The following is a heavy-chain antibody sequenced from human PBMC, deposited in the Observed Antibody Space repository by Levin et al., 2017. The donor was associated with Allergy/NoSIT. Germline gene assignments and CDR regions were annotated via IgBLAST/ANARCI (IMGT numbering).Heavy chain of an antibody. CDR2: IYYSGST. V-gene: IGHV4-61*01. Sequence: SETLSLTCTVSGGSVSSGSYYWSWIRQPPGKGLEWIGYIYYSGSTNYNPSLKSRVTISVDTSKNQFSLKLSSVTAADTAVYYCASAPLLRYFDWLSPSLYYGMDVWGQGTTVTVSS. CDR1: GGSVSSGSYY. D-gene: IGHD3-9*01. J-gene: IGHJ6*02. CDR3: ASAPLLRYFDWLSPSLYYGMDV.